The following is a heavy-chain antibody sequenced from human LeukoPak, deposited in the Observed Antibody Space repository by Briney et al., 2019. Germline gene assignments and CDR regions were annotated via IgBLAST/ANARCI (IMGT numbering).Heavy chain of an antibody. V-gene: IGHV3-53*01. J-gene: IGHJ4*02. D-gene: IGHD3-10*01. CDR1: GFSVTSNY. CDR3: ARGFHFYASGTYSGAFDY. Sequence: GGSLRLSCSASGFSVTSNYMSWVRQAPGKGLQWVSVIYSGGGTDYAGSVGGRFTISRDNSKNMLHLQMDNLRAEDTAVYYCARGFHFYASGTYSGAFDYWGQGTLVTVSS. CDR2: IYSGGGT.